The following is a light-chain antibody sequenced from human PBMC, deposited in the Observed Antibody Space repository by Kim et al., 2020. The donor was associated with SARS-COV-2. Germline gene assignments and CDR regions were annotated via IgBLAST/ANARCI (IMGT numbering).Light chain of an antibody. CDR3: NSLESSGNYVL. Sequence: SSELTQDPAVSVALGQTVRITCQGDSLRIYYASWYQQKPGQAPVLVIYGKNNRPSGIPDRFSGSSSGNTASLTITGAQAEAEADYYCNSLESSGNYVLFG. CDR2: GKN. CDR1: SLRIYY. J-gene: IGLJ2*01. V-gene: IGLV3-19*01.